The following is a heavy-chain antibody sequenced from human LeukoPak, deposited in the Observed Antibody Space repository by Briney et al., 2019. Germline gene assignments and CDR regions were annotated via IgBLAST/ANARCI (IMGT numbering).Heavy chain of an antibody. CDR3: AKRGVVIRVILVGFHKEAYYFDS. Sequence: SETLSLTCTVSGGSISSYYWSWIRQPPGKGLEWIGYIYYSGSTNYNPSLKSRVTISVDTSKNQFSLKLSSVTAADTAVYFCAKRGVVIRVILVGFHKEAYYFDSWGQGALVTVSS. CDR2: IYYSGST. J-gene: IGHJ4*02. D-gene: IGHD3-22*01. CDR1: GGSISSYY. V-gene: IGHV4-59*01.